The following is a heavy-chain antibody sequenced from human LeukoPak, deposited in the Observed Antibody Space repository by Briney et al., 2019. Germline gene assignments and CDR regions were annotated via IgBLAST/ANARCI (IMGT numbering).Heavy chain of an antibody. CDR3: ARRGDVRGNAFDI. Sequence: SETLSLTCTVSGGSISSNYHWGWIRQPPGKGLEWIASIYYSGNTYYNPSLKSRVTISVDTSSNQFSLRLSSVTAADTAVYYCARRGDVRGNAFDIWGQGTMVTVSS. D-gene: IGHD2-21*01. CDR1: GGSISSNYH. J-gene: IGHJ3*02. V-gene: IGHV4-39*01. CDR2: IYYSGNT.